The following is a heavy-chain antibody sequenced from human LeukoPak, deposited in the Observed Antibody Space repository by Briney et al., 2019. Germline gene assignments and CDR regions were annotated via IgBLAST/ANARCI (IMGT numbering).Heavy chain of an antibody. Sequence: VGSLRLSCEVFEYSFTGVWMSWVRQAPREGLERVSSISSSSSYIYYADSVKGRFTISRDNAQNSLFLQMNSLRAEDTAVYYCARDAQWLVPEGYYYYMDVWGKGTTVTVSS. CDR1: EYSFTGVW. CDR3: ARDAQWLVPEGYYYYMDV. V-gene: IGHV3-21*01. J-gene: IGHJ6*03. CDR2: ISSSSSYI. D-gene: IGHD6-19*01.